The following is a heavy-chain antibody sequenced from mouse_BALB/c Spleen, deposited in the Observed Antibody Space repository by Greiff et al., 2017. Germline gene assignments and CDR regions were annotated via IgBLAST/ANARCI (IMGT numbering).Heavy chain of an antibody. J-gene: IGHJ2*01. CDR1: GFTFSSYA. CDR3: ARRDGNYDFDY. CDR2: ISSGGSYT. D-gene: IGHD2-1*01. V-gene: IGHV5-9-1*01. Sequence: EVMLVESGGGLVKPGGSLKLSCAASGFTFSSYAMSWVRQTPEKRLEWVATISSGGSYTYYPDSVKGRFTISRDNAKNTLYLQMSSLRSEDTAMYYCARRDGNYDFDYWGQGTTLTVSS.